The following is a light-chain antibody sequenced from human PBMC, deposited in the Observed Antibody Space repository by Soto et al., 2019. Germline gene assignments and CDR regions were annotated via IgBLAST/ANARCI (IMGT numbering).Light chain of an antibody. J-gene: IGLJ2*01. V-gene: IGLV1-40*01. Sequence: QSVLTQPPSVSGAPGQTVTISCTGSSSNIGAGYDVHWYQQLPGTAPKLLIYGNYYRPSGVPDRFSGSKSGTSASLAITGLQAEDEADYYCQSYDNSLSSDVVFGGGPKLTVL. CDR2: GNY. CDR1: SSNIGAGYD. CDR3: QSYDNSLSSDVV.